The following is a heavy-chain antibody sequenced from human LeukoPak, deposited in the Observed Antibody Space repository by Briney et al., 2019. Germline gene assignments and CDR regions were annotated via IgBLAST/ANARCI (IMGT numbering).Heavy chain of an antibody. CDR1: GFTFSSYA. D-gene: IGHD6-19*01. V-gene: IGHV3-23*01. CDR2: ISGSGGRI. CDR3: ARVRIAVASTLDY. Sequence: GGSLRLSCAASGFTFSSYAMSWVRQAPGKGLEWVSAISGSGGRIYYGASVKGRFTISRDNSKNTLYLQMNSLRAEDTAVYYCARVRIAVASTLDYWGQGTLVTVSS. J-gene: IGHJ4*02.